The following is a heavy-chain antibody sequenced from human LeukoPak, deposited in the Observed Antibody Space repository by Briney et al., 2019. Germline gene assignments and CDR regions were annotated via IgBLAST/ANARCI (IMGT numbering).Heavy chain of an antibody. CDR2: IQSKTDGGTT. CDR1: GFTFSSPW. J-gene: IGHJ6*02. V-gene: IGHV3-15*01. CDR3: AAGGRV. Sequence: GGSLRLSCTASGFTFSSPWMTWVRQAPGKGPEWVGRIQSKTDGGTTEYAAPVKGRFTISRDDSTNTLYLQMNSLKTEDTGVYYCAAGGRVWGQGTTVTVSS. D-gene: IGHD3-10*01.